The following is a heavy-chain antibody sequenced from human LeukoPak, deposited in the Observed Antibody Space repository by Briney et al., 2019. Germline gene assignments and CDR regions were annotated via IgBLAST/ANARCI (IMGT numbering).Heavy chain of an antibody. CDR3: AKATGYSDY. Sequence: PSETLSLTCAVSGVSISGTYWWRWVRQSPGKGLEWIGEIYHSGTTHYNPSLKSRVTISLDTSQNHFSLKLTSVTAADTATYFCAKATGYSDYWGQGTLVSVSS. CDR1: GVSISGTYW. CDR2: IYHSGTT. V-gene: IGHV4-4*02. D-gene: IGHD3-9*01. J-gene: IGHJ4*02.